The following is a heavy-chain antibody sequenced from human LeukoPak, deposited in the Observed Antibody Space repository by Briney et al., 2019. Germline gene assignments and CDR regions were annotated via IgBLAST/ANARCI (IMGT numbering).Heavy chain of an antibody. Sequence: PGGSLRLSCAASGFTFSSYDMHWVRQATGKGLEWVSAIGTAGDTYYPGSVKGRFTISRENAKNSLYLQMNSLRAGDTAVYYCARGRIAAAGSRRHPDFDYWGQGTLVTVSS. CDR3: ARGRIAAAGSRRHPDFDY. J-gene: IGHJ4*02. CDR1: GFTFSSYD. CDR2: IGTAGDT. V-gene: IGHV3-13*01. D-gene: IGHD6-13*01.